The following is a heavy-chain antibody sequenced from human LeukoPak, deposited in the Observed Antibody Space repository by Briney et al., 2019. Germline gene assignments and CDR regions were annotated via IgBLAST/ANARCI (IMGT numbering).Heavy chain of an antibody. Sequence: PGGSLRLSCAASGFTFRSHGMHWVRQAPGKGLEWVSSISSSSSYIYYADSVKGRFTISRDNAKNPLYLQMNSLRAEDTAVYYCASNIAAAGTDNYWGQGTLVTVSS. CDR2: ISSSSSYI. V-gene: IGHV3-21*01. D-gene: IGHD6-13*01. CDR3: ASNIAAAGTDNY. J-gene: IGHJ4*02. CDR1: GFTFRSHG.